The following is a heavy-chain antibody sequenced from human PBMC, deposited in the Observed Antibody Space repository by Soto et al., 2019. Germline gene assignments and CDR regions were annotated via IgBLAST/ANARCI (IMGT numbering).Heavy chain of an antibody. Sequence: SETLSLTCAVSGYFISSGYYWGWIRQPPGKGLEWIGSMFHSGSTHYNPSLQSRVTISVDKSENQFSLKMRSVTAADTAVYYCARSPSSSWYGGGAFDIWGQGTMVTVSS. J-gene: IGHJ3*02. D-gene: IGHD6-13*01. CDR2: MFHSGST. CDR3: ARSPSSSWYGGGAFDI. CDR1: GYFISSGYY. V-gene: IGHV4-38-2*01.